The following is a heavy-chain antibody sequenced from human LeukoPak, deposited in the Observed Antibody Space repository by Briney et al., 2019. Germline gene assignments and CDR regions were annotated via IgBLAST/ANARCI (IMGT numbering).Heavy chain of an antibody. CDR3: ARVTTVVNYYYYYYMDV. CDR1: GFTFSDYY. V-gene: IGHV3-11*04. J-gene: IGHJ6*03. D-gene: IGHD4-11*01. Sequence: GGSLRLSCAASGFTFSDYYMSWIRQAPGKGLAWVSYISSSGSTIYYADSVKGRFTISRDNAKNSLYLQMNSLRAEDTAVYYCARVTTVVNYYYYYYMDVWGKGTTVTVSS. CDR2: ISSSGSTI.